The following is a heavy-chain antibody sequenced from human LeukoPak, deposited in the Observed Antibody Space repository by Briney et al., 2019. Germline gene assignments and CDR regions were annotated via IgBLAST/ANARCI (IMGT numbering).Heavy chain of an antibody. CDR1: GFTVSSNY. V-gene: IGHV3-23*01. Sequence: GGSLRLSCAASGFTVSSNYMSWVRQAPGKGLEWVSAISGSGGSTYYADSVKGRFTISRDNSKNTLYLQMNSLRAEDTAVYYCARGGHYYDSSGYYSYYYGMDVWGQGTTVTVSS. CDR3: ARGGHYYDSSGYYSYYYGMDV. CDR2: ISGSGGST. D-gene: IGHD3-22*01. J-gene: IGHJ6*02.